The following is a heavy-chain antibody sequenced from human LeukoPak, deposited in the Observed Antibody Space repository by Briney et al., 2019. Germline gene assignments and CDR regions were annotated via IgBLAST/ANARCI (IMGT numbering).Heavy chain of an antibody. V-gene: IGHV3-7*01. CDR2: IKQDGSEK. CDR1: GFTFSSYW. J-gene: IGHJ1*01. Sequence: PGGSLRLSCAASGFTFSSYWMSWVRQAPGKGLEWVANIKQDGSEKYYVDSVKGRFTISRDNAKNSLYLQMNGLRAEDTAVYYCARRTPGYCSGGSCYGFQHWGQGTLVTVSS. CDR3: ARRTPGYCSGGSCYGFQH. D-gene: IGHD2-15*01.